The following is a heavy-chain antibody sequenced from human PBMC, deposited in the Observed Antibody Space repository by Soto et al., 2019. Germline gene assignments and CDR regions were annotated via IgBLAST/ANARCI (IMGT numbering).Heavy chain of an antibody. Sequence: QVQLQQWGAGLLKPSETLSLTCAVYGGSFSGYYWSWIRQPPGKGLEWIGEINHSGSTHYNPSLXSXVXRSVDTSKNQFSLKLSSVTAADTAVYYCARTSRLDYWGQGTLVTVSS. D-gene: IGHD6-6*01. CDR2: INHSGST. CDR1: GGSFSGYY. CDR3: ARTSRLDY. V-gene: IGHV4-34*01. J-gene: IGHJ4*02.